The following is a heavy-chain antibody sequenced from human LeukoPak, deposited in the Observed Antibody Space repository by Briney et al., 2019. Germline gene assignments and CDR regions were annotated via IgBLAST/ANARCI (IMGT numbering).Heavy chain of an antibody. Sequence: SETLSLTCTVSDGSISSSSYYWGWIRQPPGKGLEWIGSIYYSGSTYYNPSLKSRVTISADTSKNQCSLKLSSVTAADTAVYYCARRVDGSGPHDHWGQGTLVTVSS. D-gene: IGHD3-10*01. J-gene: IGHJ4*02. CDR2: IYYSGST. V-gene: IGHV4-39*01. CDR1: DGSISSSSYY. CDR3: ARRVDGSGPHDH.